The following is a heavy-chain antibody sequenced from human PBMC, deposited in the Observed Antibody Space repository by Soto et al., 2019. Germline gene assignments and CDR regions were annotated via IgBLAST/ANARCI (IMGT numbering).Heavy chain of an antibody. CDR3: AAEYSSSRGSYGMDV. V-gene: IGHV1-58*01. CDR1: GFTFTSSA. D-gene: IGHD6-6*01. Sequence: SVKVSCKASGFTFTSSAVQWVRQARGQRLEWIGWIVVGSDNTNYAQKFQERVTITRDMSTSTAYMGLSSLRSEDTAVYYCAAEYSSSRGSYGMDVWGQGTTVTVXS. CDR2: IVVGSDNT. J-gene: IGHJ6*02.